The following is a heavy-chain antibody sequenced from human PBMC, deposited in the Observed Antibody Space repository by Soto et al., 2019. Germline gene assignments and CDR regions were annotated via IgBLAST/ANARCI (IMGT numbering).Heavy chain of an antibody. J-gene: IGHJ4*02. CDR2: IIPNFGTA. D-gene: IGHD4-17*01. CDR3: ARVYGDYELGNVDY. V-gene: IGHV1-69*01. CDR1: GGTFSSYA. Sequence: QVQLVQSGAEVKKPGSSVKVCCKASGGTFSSYAISWVRQAPGQGLEWMGGIIPNFGTANYAQKFQGRVPITADESTSPAYMELSSLRSEDTAVYYCARVYGDYELGNVDYWGQGTLVTVSS.